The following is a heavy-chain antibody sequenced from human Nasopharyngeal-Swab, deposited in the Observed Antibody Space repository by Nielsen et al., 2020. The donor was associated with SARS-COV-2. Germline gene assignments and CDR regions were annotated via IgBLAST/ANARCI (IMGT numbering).Heavy chain of an antibody. CDR1: GFTFSNAW. CDR2: IKSNTDGETT. V-gene: IGHV3-15*01. J-gene: IGHJ4*02. CDR3: TLSIAARPDY. D-gene: IGHD6-6*01. Sequence: GGSLRLSSAAYGFTFSNAWMSRVRQAQGKGLEWVGRIKSNTDGETTDYAAPVKSRFTISRGDSKITLYLQMNSLKTEDSAVYYCTLSIAARPDYWGQGTLVTVSS.